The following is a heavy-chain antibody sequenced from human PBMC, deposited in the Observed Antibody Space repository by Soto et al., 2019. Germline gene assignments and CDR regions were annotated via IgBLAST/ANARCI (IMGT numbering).Heavy chain of an antibody. CDR1: GYTFITYG. J-gene: IGHJ4*02. CDR2: ISTYNGNT. D-gene: IGHD3-22*01. CDR3: ARGPTDYYDNSANYFVDY. Sequence: QVQLVQSGAEVKKPGASVKVSCKASGYTFITYGVSWVRQAPGQGLDWLGWISTYNGNTRYAERLQGRVTTTTDTTTNTAYMELSTLRSDDTAVYYCARGPTDYYDNSANYFVDYWGQGTLVTVSS. V-gene: IGHV1-18*01.